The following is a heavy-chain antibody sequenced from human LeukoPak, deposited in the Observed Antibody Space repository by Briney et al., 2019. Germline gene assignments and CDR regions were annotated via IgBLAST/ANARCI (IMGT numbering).Heavy chain of an antibody. CDR3: ARQQRYFDWLSSYDY. V-gene: IGHV5-51*01. D-gene: IGHD3-9*01. CDR1: GYSFTSYW. J-gene: IGHJ4*02. Sequence: GESLKISCKGSGYSFTSYWIGWVRQMPGKGPEWMGIIYPGDSDTRYSPSFQGQVTISADKSISTAYLQWSSLKASGTAMYYCARQQRYFDWLSSYDYWGQGTLVTVSS. CDR2: IYPGDSDT.